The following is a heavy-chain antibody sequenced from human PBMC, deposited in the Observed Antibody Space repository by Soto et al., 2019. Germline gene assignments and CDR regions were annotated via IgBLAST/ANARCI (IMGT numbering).Heavy chain of an antibody. V-gene: IGHV5-51*01. Sequence: PGESLKISCKGSGYSFTSYWIDWVRQMPGKGLEWMGIIYPGDSDTRYSPSFQGQVTISADKSISTAYLQWSSLKASDTAMYYCARHSTYGFWSGYLTRGWFDPWGQGTLVTVSS. D-gene: IGHD3-3*01. CDR2: IYPGDSDT. J-gene: IGHJ5*02. CDR3: ARHSTYGFWSGYLTRGWFDP. CDR1: GYSFTSYW.